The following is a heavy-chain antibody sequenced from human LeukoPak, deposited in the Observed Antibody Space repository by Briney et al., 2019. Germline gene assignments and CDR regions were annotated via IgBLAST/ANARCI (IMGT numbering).Heavy chain of an antibody. CDR3: ALLRDVLDTALDY. J-gene: IGHJ4*02. D-gene: IGHD5-18*01. CDR1: GYTFTSYY. CDR2: INPSGGST. V-gene: IGHV1-46*01. Sequence: ASVKVSCKTSGYTFTSYYMHCVRQAPAQGREWMGIINPSGGSTSYAQKFQGRVTMTRDTSTSTVYMELSSLRSEDTAVYYCALLRDVLDTALDYWGQGTLVTVSS.